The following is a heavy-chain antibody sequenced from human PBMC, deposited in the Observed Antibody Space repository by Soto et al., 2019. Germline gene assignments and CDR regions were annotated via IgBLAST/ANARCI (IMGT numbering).Heavy chain of an antibody. CDR1: GFTFTTYA. Sequence: GGSLRLSCAASGFTFTTYAMHWVRQAPGKGLEWVAFISYDGSTKYYPESVKGRFAISRDNSKNTLLLLMTSLIVEDTAVYFCARMGYMDASPPDYCGQGTQVTVSS. V-gene: IGHV3-30*09. CDR3: ARMGYMDASPPDY. D-gene: IGHD5-18*01. CDR2: ISYDGSTK. J-gene: IGHJ4*02.